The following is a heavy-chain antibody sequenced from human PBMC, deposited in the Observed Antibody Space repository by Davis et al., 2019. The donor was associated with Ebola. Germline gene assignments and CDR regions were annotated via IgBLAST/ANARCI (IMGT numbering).Heavy chain of an antibody. CDR3: ARGPDCSGGSCYSGSWGYKNY. D-gene: IGHD2-15*01. V-gene: IGHV4-59*01. CDR2: IYYSGST. CDR1: GGSISSYY. Sequence: MPSETLSLTCTVSGGSISSYYWSWIRQPPGKGLEWIGYIYYSGSTNYNPSLKSRVTISVDTSKNQFSLKLSSVTAADTAVYYCARGPDCSGGSCYSGSWGYKNYWGQGTPVTVSS. J-gene: IGHJ4*02.